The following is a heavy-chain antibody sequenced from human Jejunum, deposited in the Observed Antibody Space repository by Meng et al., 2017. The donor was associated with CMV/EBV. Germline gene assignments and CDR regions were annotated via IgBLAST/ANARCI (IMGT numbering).Heavy chain of an antibody. V-gene: IGHV3-74*01. D-gene: IGHD3-10*01. Sequence: WMHWVRQAPGKGLVWVSLINSDGSNTTYADSVKGRFTISRDNAKSTLYLQMSSLRAEDTAVYYCARATYDYGSGTNYYYYGMDVWGQGTTVTVSS. CDR2: INSDGSNT. CDR1: W. J-gene: IGHJ6*02. CDR3: ARATYDYGSGTNYYYYGMDV.